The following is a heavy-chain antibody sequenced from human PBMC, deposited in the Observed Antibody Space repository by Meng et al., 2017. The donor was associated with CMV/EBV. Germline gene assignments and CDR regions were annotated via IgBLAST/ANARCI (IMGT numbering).Heavy chain of an antibody. CDR3: ARSLEYSSLFGIDP. J-gene: IGHJ5*02. V-gene: IGHV1-2*02. Sequence: ASVKVSCKASGYTFIDNYMHWVRQAPGQGLEWMGNINPKSGATTYARKFRGRVAMTRDTSLTTAYMELNRLTSDDTATYYCARSLEYSSLFGIDPWGQGTLVTVSS. D-gene: IGHD2/OR15-2a*01. CDR2: INPKSGAT. CDR1: GYTFIDNY.